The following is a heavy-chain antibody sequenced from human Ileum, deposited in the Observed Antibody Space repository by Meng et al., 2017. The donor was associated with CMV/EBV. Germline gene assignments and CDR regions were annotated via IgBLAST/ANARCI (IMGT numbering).Heavy chain of an antibody. Sequence: SCSGYDWSWIRQPPGKGLEWIGEINHSGSTNDNPSLKSRVTISVDTSKNQFSLKLSSVTAADTAVYYCARGTAYYYDSSGYYYYFDYWGQGTLVTVSS. J-gene: IGHJ4*02. CDR2: INHSGST. D-gene: IGHD3-22*01. CDR1: SCSGYD. V-gene: IGHV4-34*01. CDR3: ARGTAYYYDSSGYYYYFDY.